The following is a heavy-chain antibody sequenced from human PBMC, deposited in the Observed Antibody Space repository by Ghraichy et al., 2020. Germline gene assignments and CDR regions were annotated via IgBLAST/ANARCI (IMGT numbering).Heavy chain of an antibody. J-gene: IGHJ4*02. CDR1: GYPFTDSS. CDR2: FDPEVGET. V-gene: IGHV1-24*01. Sequence: ASVKVSCKVSGYPFTDSSMHWVRQAPGKGLEWMGGFDPEVGETIYTQKFQGRVTLTEDTSTATAYMEMSSLRSEDTAVYYCATDFYWGQGTLVTVSS. CDR3: ATDFY.